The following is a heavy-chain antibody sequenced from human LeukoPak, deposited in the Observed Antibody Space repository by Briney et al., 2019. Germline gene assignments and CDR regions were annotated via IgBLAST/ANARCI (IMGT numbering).Heavy chain of an antibody. D-gene: IGHD6-6*01. CDR1: GGSISTYY. CDR2: IHASGPT. CDR3: ARHDAGIAARPFDN. J-gene: IGHJ4*02. V-gene: IGHV4-4*09. Sequence: SETLSLTCTVSGGSISTYYWSWIRRPPVKGLEWIAYIHASGPTNYNPSLKSRITISVDTSKNQFSLKLSSVTAADTAVYYCARHDAGIAARPFDNWGQGTLVTVSS.